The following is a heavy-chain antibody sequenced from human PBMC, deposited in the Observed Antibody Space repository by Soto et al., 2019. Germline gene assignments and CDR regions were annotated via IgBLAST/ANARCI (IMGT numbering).Heavy chain of an antibody. CDR3: ERDIGYGGS. Sequence: EVQLVESGGGLVQPGGSLRLSCAASGFTFSTSWMHWVRQTPGKGLVWVSHINPDGSITNYAYAAKGRFTISRDNARNTQFMELNNVSAEDTSVYFYERDIGYGGSCGQGTLVTASS. CDR2: INPDGSIT. J-gene: IGHJ4*02. D-gene: IGHD2-15*01. CDR1: GFTFSTSW. V-gene: IGHV3-74*01.